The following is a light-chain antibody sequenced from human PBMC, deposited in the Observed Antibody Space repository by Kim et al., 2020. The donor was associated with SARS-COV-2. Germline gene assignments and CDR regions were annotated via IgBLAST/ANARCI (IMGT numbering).Light chain of an antibody. Sequence: GQSIPISCPGTSSDVGGYNYISWYQQHPGKAPKLMIYDISNLPSGVSNRFSGSKSGNTASLTISGLQAEDEADYYCSSYTSSSTVVFGGGTQLTVL. CDR2: DIS. J-gene: IGLJ2*01. CDR1: SSDVGGYNY. CDR3: SSYTSSSTVV. V-gene: IGLV2-14*03.